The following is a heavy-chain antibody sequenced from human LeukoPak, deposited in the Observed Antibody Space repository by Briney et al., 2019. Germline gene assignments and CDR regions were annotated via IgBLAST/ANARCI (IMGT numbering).Heavy chain of an antibody. D-gene: IGHD6-13*01. Sequence: SETLSLTCTVSGGSISSYYWSWIRQPPGKGLEWIGYICTSGSTNYNPSLKSRVTISVDTSKNQFSLKLSSVTAADTAVYYCARRMVAAAATGAFDIWGQGTMVTVSS. CDR1: GGSISSYY. CDR2: ICTSGST. CDR3: ARRMVAAAATGAFDI. V-gene: IGHV4-4*09. J-gene: IGHJ3*02.